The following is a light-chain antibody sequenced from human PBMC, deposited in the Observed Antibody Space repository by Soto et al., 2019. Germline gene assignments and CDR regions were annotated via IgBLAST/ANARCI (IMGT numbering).Light chain of an antibody. CDR2: DVN. CDR3: CSFAGPNNFARYV. CDR1: SSDVGAYNY. Sequence: QSVLTQPPSVSGSPGQSVTISCTGTSSDVGAYNYVFWYQHHPGKAPKLIIFDVNKRPSGVPDRFSGSKSGNTASLTISGLQPDDEADYHCCSFAGPNNFARYVFATGTNSPS. J-gene: IGLJ1*01. V-gene: IGLV2-11*01.